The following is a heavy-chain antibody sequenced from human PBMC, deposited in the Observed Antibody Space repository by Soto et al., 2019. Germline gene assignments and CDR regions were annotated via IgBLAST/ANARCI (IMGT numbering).Heavy chain of an antibody. J-gene: IGHJ6*03. V-gene: IGHV4-59*01. Sequence: SETLSLTCTVSGGSISSYYWSWIRQPPGKGLEWIGYIYYSGSTNYNPSLKSRVTISVDTSKNQFSLKLSSVTAADTAVYYCARTLFMSSSSVFHYYYMDVWGKGTTVTVSS. CDR2: IYYSGST. CDR3: ARTLFMSSSSVFHYYYMDV. CDR1: GGSISSYY. D-gene: IGHD6-6*01.